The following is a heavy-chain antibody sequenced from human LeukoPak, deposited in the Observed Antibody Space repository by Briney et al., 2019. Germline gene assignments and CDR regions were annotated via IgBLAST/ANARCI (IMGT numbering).Heavy chain of an antibody. D-gene: IGHD3-22*01. CDR2: ISGHNGKT. CDR1: GYTFTSYG. CDR3: VKGTYYYDSSGYYYVPASNWFDP. V-gene: IGHV1-18*01. Sequence: ASVKVSCKASGYTFTSYGISWVRQAPGQGLEWMGWISGHNGKTKYALRLQGRLTMTTDTSTSTAYMEVRSLRSDDTAVYYCVKGTYYYDSSGYYYVPASNWFDPWGQGTLVTVSS. J-gene: IGHJ5*02.